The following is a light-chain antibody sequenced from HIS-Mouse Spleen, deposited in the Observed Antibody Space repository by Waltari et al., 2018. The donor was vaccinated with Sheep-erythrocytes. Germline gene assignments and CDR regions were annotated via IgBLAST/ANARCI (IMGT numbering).Light chain of an antibody. J-gene: IGLJ3*02. Sequence: QSALTQPRPVPGPPGQSVTTSSTGTSSDVGGYNSVSWYQQHPGKAPKLMIYAVNKRPSGVPDRFSGSKSGSTASLTIVGLQAEDEADYYCCSYAGSYTLVFGGGTKLTVL. CDR3: CSYAGSYTLV. CDR1: SSDVGGYNS. CDR2: AVN. V-gene: IGLV2-11*01.